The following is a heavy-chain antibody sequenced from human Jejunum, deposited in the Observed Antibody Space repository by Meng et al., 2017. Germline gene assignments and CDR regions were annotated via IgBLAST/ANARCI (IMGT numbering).Heavy chain of an antibody. Sequence: VQLQEPGPGLVKPSGTLSLTCAVSGASIIDNNWWSWVRQAPGKGLEWIGEIHHTGNINYNPSLKSRVTMSLDKPKNQFSLEVTSVTAADTAVYYCARDLLGPAIAATGWFDPWGQGTLVTVSS. CDR1: GASIIDNNW. J-gene: IGHJ5*02. CDR2: IHHTGNI. V-gene: IGHV4-4*02. CDR3: ARDLLGPAIAATGWFDP. D-gene: IGHD6-13*01.